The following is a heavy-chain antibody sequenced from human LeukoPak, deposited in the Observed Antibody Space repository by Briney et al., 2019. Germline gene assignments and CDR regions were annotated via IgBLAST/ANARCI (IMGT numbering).Heavy chain of an antibody. V-gene: IGHV3-11*01. CDR1: GFTFSDYY. CDR3: ARSAVTPFWYFDL. CDR2: ISSSGSTI. D-gene: IGHD4-23*01. Sequence: GGSLRLSCAASGFTFSDYYMSWIRPAPGTGLEWVSYISSSGSTIYYADSVKGRFTISSDNAKNSLYLQMNSLRAEDTAVYYCARSAVTPFWYFDLWGRGTLVTVSS. J-gene: IGHJ2*01.